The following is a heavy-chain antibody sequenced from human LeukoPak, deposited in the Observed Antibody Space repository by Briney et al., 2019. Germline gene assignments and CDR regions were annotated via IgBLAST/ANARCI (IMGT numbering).Heavy chain of an antibody. Sequence: ASVKVSCKASGYTFTGYGISWVRQAPGQGLEWMGWISAYNGNTNYAQKFQGRVTMTTDTSTSTAYMELRSLRSDDTAVYYCARDNDYNPLVYWGQGTLVTVSP. CDR1: GYTFTGYG. CDR3: ARDNDYNPLVY. J-gene: IGHJ4*02. D-gene: IGHD1-14*01. V-gene: IGHV1-18*01. CDR2: ISAYNGNT.